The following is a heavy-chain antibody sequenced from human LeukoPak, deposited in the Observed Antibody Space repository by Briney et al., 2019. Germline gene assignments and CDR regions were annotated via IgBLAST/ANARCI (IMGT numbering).Heavy chain of an antibody. CDR1: GGTFNNYA. Sequence: SVKVSCKASGGTFNNYAINWLRQAPGQGLEWMGGIAPIFGTANYVQKFQGRVTITADKSTSTAFMELSSLRSEDTAIYYCARASSDDTAMATPFAYWGQGTLVTVSS. D-gene: IGHD5-18*01. CDR3: ARASSDDTAMATPFAY. J-gene: IGHJ4*02. V-gene: IGHV1-69*06. CDR2: IAPIFGTA.